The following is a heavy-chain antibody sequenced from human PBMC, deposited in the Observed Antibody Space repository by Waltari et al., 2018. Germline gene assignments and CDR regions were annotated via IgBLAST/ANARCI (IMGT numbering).Heavy chain of an antibody. D-gene: IGHD2-15*01. CDR2: INHSGST. CDR1: GGSFSGYY. CDR3: ARRGYCSGGSCYGNWFDP. Sequence: QVQLQQWGAGLLKPSETLSLTCAVYGGSFSGYYWSWIRQPPGKGLEWIGEINHSGSTNYNPSLKSRVTISVDTSKNQFSLKLSSVTAADTAVYYCARRGYCSGGSCYGNWFDPWGQGTLVTVSS. J-gene: IGHJ5*02. V-gene: IGHV4-34*01.